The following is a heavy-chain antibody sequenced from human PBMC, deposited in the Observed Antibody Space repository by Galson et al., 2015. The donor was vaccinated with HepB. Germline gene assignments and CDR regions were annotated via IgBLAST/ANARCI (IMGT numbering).Heavy chain of an antibody. D-gene: IGHD2-2*01. J-gene: IGHJ5*02. CDR2: ISGSGGST. V-gene: IGHV3-23*01. CDR3: AKDWSCSSISCYFAGGYNWFDP. Sequence: SLRLSCAASGFTFSSYAMNWVRQAPGKGLEWVSGISGSGGSTYYADSVKGRFTISRDNSKNTLYLQLKSLRAEDTATYYCAKDWSCSSISCYFAGGYNWFDPWGQGTLVSVSS. CDR1: GFTFSSYA.